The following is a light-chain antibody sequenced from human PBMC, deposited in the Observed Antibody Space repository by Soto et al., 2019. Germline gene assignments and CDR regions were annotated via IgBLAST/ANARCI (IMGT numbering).Light chain of an antibody. CDR2: GAS. CDR3: QQYNNWPPMYT. CDR1: QSVSSN. Sequence: EIVITQSPATLSVSPGERATLSCRASQSVSSNLAWYQQKPGQAPRLLIYGASTRATGIPARFSGSGSGTEFTLTISSLLSEDFAVYYCQQYNNWPPMYTFGQGTKLEIK. V-gene: IGKV3-15*01. J-gene: IGKJ2*01.